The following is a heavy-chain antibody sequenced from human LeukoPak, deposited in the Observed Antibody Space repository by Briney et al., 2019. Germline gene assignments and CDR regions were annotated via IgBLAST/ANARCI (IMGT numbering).Heavy chain of an antibody. CDR3: GRWARFGELKSYYFDY. D-gene: IGHD3-10*01. J-gene: IGHJ4*02. CDR1: GFTVSSNY. Sequence: GGSLRLYCAASGFTVSSNYMSWVRQAPGKGLEWVSVIYSGGSTYYEDSVRGRSTISKTNSNNTQYLQMNIRRADDTVEYYCGRWARFGELKSYYFDYWGQGTLVTVSS. V-gene: IGHV3-66*01. CDR2: IYSGGST.